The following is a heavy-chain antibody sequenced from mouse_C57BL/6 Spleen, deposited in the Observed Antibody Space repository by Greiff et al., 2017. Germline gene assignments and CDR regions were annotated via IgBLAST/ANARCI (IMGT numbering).Heavy chain of an antibody. V-gene: IGHV5-17*01. CDR1: GFTFSDYG. CDR2: ISSGSSTI. D-gene: IGHD2-3*01. Sequence: EVKLMESGGGLVKPGGSLKLSCAASGFTFSDYGMHWVRQAPEKGLEWVAYISSGSSTIYYADTVKGRFTISRDNAKNTLFLQMTSLRSEDTAMYYCARPGIYDGYYWFAYWGQGTLVTVSA. CDR3: ARPGIYDGYYWFAY. J-gene: IGHJ3*01.